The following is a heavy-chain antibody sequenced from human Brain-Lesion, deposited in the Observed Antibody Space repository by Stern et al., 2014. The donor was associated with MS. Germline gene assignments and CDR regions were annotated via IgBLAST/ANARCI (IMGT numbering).Heavy chain of an antibody. CDR3: ARGRVVPGFQYYATDV. D-gene: IGHD2-2*01. CDR1: GGSISSGGYY. CDR2: IFNSGST. J-gene: IGHJ6*02. Sequence: VQLVESGPGLVKPSQTLSLSCTVSGGSISSGGYYWSWIRQPAGKGLEWIGRIFNSGSTSYNPSPKSRVTISIAPLQNQFSLRLNSMTAADTAVYYCARGRVVPGFQYYATDVWGQGTTVIVSS. V-gene: IGHV4-61*02.